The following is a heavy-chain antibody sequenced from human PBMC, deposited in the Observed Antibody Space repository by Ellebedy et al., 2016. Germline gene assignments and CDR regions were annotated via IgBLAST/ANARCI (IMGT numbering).Heavy chain of an antibody. CDR2: IYYSGST. Sequence: GSLRLXXSVSGGSISSDSYYWGWMRQPPGKGLEWIGSIYYSGSTNHNPSLKSRVTISVDTSKNQFFLKLSSVTAADTAVYYCARQSWFGGSSDYWGQGTLVTVSS. J-gene: IGHJ4*02. D-gene: IGHD3-10*01. CDR3: ARQSWFGGSSDY. V-gene: IGHV4-39*01. CDR1: GGSISSDSYY.